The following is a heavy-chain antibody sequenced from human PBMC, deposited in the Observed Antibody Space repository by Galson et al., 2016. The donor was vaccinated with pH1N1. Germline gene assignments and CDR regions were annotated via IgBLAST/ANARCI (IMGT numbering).Heavy chain of an antibody. CDR1: GFTFSSYS. V-gene: IGHV3-23*01. Sequence: SLRLSCAVSGFTFSSYSMTSVRQAPGKGLEWVSTTSGRGGSTNHADSVKGRFTISRDNAKNTVFLQMNSLRAEDTAVYYCATQRTGVVLLSTPLDYWGQGSLVTVSS. D-gene: IGHD2-2*01. CDR3: ATQRTGVVLLSTPLDY. CDR2: TSGRGGST. J-gene: IGHJ4*02.